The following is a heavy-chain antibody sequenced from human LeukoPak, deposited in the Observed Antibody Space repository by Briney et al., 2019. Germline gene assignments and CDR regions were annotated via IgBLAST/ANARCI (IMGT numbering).Heavy chain of an antibody. J-gene: IGHJ6*03. CDR1: GGSFSGYY. D-gene: IGHD1-26*01. CDR2: INHSGST. Sequence: SETLSLTCAVYGGSFSGYYWSWIRQPPGKGLEWIGEINHSGSTNYNPSLKGRVTISVDTSKNQFSLKLRSVTAADTAFYYCASQGHHGKIVGTTLSYFYMDVWGKGTTVTVSS. CDR3: ASQGHHGKIVGTTLSYFYMDV. V-gene: IGHV4-34*01.